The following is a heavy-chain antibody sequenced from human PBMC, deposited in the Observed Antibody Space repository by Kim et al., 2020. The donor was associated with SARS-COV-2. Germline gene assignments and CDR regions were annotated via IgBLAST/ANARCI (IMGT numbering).Heavy chain of an antibody. J-gene: IGHJ4*02. V-gene: IGHV3-30*18. CDR1: GFTFSSYG. Sequence: GGSLRLSCAASGFTFSSYGMHWVRQAPGKGLEWVAVISYDGSNKYYADSVKGRFTISRDNSKNTLYLQMNTLRAEDTAVYYCAKDTGYCSGGSCYFDYWGQGTLVTVSS. D-gene: IGHD2-15*01. CDR3: AKDTGYCSGGSCYFDY. CDR2: ISYDGSNK.